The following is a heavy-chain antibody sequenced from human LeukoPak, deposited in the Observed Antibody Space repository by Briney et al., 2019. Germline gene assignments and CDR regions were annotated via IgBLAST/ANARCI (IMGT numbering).Heavy chain of an antibody. D-gene: IGHD3-10*01. Sequence: SETLSLTCTVSGGSISSYYWSWIRQPPGKGLEWIGYIYYSGSTNYNPSLKSRVTISVGTSKNQFSLKLSSVTAADTAVYYCARESDYSGSLFDYWGQGTLVTVSS. CDR1: GGSISSYY. CDR2: IYYSGST. V-gene: IGHV4-59*01. CDR3: ARESDYSGSLFDY. J-gene: IGHJ4*02.